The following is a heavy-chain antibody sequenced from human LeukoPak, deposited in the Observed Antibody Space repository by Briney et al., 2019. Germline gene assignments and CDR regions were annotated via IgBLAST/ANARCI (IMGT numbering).Heavy chain of an antibody. J-gene: IGHJ4*02. Sequence: ASVKVSCKASGYTFTSYGISWVRQAPGQGLEWMGLISAYNGNTNYAQKLQGRGTMTTDTSTSTAYMVLRSLRSDDTAVYYCGRDRWELPFDYWGQGTLVTVSS. CDR2: ISAYNGNT. V-gene: IGHV1-18*01. D-gene: IGHD1-26*01. CDR3: GRDRWELPFDY. CDR1: GYTFTSYG.